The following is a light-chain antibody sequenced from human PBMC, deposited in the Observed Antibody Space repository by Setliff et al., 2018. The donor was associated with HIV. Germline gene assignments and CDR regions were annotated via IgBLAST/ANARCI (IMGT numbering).Light chain of an antibody. Sequence: QSVLTQPASVSGSPGQSITISCTGTSNDVGRYDLVSWYQQHPARAPKLIIYQATRRPSGVSNRFSGSKSGNVASLTISGLQAEDEADYYCCSNTGSNTFVFGTGTKVPS. CDR3: CSNTGSNTFV. J-gene: IGLJ1*01. CDR2: QAT. V-gene: IGLV2-23*01. CDR1: SNDVGRYDL.